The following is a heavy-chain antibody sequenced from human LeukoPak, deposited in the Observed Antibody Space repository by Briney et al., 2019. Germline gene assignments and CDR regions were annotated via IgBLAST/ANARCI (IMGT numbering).Heavy chain of an antibody. J-gene: IGHJ2*01. D-gene: IGHD4-17*01. CDR2: IYDSVNT. CDR3: ARIPPTTLTTWNTYWYFDL. V-gene: IGHV4-59*01. CDR1: GGSIGSYF. Sequence: PSETLSLTCTVSGGSIGSYFWSWIRQPPGKGLEWIGYIYDSVNTKYNPSLKSLAAIPVDTSKNQFSLNLTSVTAADTAVYYCARIPPTTLTTWNTYWYFDLWGRGTLVTVSS.